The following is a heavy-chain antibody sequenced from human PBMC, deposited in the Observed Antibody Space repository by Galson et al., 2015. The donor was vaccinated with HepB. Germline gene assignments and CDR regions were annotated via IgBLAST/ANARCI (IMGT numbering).Heavy chain of an antibody. D-gene: IGHD2-15*01. CDR1: GGTFSRHA. Sequence: SVKVSCKASGGTFSRHAISWVRQAPGQRLEWMGGIVPMFNIVNYAQKFQGRVTITADKSTSTAYMELSSLRSEDTAVYYCASTKGVVAATYFDYWGQGTLVTVSS. CDR3: ASTKGVVAATYFDY. CDR2: IVPMFNIV. V-gene: IGHV1-69*10. J-gene: IGHJ4*02.